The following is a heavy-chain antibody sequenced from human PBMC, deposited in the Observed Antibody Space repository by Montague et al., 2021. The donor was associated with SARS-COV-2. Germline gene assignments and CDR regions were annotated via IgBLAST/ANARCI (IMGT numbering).Heavy chain of an antibody. CDR3: ARGSGCSGGSCYSEWDPYYYYGMDV. CDR1: GVSVTDYY. J-gene: IGHJ6*02. Sequence: SETPSLTCTVSGVSVTDYYWSWIRQPPGKGLEWVGDVLYNKGTNFNPSLKSRVTISVDTSKNQSSLKLSSVTAADTAAYYCARGSGCSGGSCYSEWDPYYYYGMDVWGQGTTVTVSS. D-gene: IGHD2-15*01. CDR2: VLYNKGT. V-gene: IGHV4-59*02.